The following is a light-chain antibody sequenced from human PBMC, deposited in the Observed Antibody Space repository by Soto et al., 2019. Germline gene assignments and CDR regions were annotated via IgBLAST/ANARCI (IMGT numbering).Light chain of an antibody. Sequence: GDRVTITCRASQSISTYLNWYQQKPGKAPKLLIYAASTLQSGVPSRFSGSGSGTDFTLTISSLQPEDFAAYYCQQSYSTPRTFGQGTKVEIK. CDR1: QSISTY. CDR3: QQSYSTPRT. J-gene: IGKJ1*01. V-gene: IGKV1-39*01. CDR2: AAS.